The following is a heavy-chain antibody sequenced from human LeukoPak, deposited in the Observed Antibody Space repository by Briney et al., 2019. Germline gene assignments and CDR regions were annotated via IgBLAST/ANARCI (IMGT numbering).Heavy chain of an antibody. CDR3: ARPYCSSTSCYGAFDI. D-gene: IGHD2-2*01. J-gene: IGHJ3*02. CDR2: IKQDGSEK. V-gene: IGHV3-7*01. Sequence: GGSLRLSCAASGFTFSSYWMSWVRQAPGKGLEWVANIKQDGSEKYYVDSVKGRFTISGDNAKNSLYLQMNSLRAEDTAVYYCARPYCSSTSCYGAFDIWGQGTMVTVSS. CDR1: GFTFSSYW.